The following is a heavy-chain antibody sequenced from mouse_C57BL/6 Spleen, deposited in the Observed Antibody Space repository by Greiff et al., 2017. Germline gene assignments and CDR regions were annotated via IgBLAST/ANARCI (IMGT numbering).Heavy chain of an antibody. J-gene: IGHJ2*01. CDR2: ISGGGGNT. CDR1: GFTFSSYT. D-gene: IGHD1-1*01. CDR3: ARSPITTVFDY. Sequence: EVQVVESGGGLVKPGGSLKLSCAASGFTFSSYTMSWVRQTPEKRLEWVATISGGGGNTYYPDSVKGRFTISRDNAKNTLYLQMSSLRSEDTALYYCARSPITTVFDYWGQGTTLTVSS. V-gene: IGHV5-9*01.